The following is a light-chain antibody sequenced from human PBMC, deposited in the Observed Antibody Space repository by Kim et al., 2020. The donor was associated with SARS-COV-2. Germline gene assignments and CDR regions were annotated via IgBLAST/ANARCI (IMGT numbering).Light chain of an antibody. J-gene: IGKJ4*01. Sequence: IVMTQSPLSLPVTLGQPASISCRSSQSLVHTDGNIYLSCFHQRPGQSPRRLIYKVSTRDSGVPDRFSGSGSGTDFTLQISRVEAEDVGVYYCMQDTQRLTFGGGTKLEI. CDR2: KVS. CDR3: MQDTQRLT. CDR1: QSLVHTDGNIY. V-gene: IGKV2-30*02.